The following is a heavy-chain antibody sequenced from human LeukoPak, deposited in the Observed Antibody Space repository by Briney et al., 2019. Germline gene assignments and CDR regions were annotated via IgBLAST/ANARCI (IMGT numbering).Heavy chain of an antibody. CDR3: ARRFDL. J-gene: IGHJ2*01. Sequence: SETLSLTCAVYGGSFSGYYWTWIRQPPGKGLEWIGEINHSGSTSYNPSLKSRVTISVDTSNNQFSLKLSSVTAADTAVYYCARRFDLWGRGTLVTVSS. V-gene: IGHV4-34*01. CDR1: GGSFSGYY. CDR2: INHSGST.